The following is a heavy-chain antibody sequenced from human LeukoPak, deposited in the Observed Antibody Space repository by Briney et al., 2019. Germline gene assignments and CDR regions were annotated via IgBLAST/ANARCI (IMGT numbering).Heavy chain of an antibody. CDR3: ARGATGTYWDWFDP. D-gene: IGHD1-26*01. CDR2: INQDGSEK. V-gene: IGHV3-7*01. Sequence: GGSLRLSCAASGVTFSDHWKSWVRQTPGKGLEWVAHINQDGSEKHFVDSVEGRFTISRDNDNNSMSLQMNKLRVEDTAVYYCARGATGTYWDWFDPWGQGTLVTVSS. J-gene: IGHJ5*02. CDR1: GVTFSDHW.